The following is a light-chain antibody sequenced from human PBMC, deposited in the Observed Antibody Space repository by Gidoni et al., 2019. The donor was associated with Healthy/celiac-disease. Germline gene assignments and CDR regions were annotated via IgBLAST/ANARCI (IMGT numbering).Light chain of an antibody. V-gene: IGLV3-1*01. CDR2: QDS. J-gene: IGLJ2*01. Sequence: SSQLPQPPSVSVSPGQTASITGSGDKLGDKYACWYQQKPGQSPVLVIYQDSKRPSGIPERFSGSNAGNTATLTISGTQAMDEADYYWQAWDSSTAVVFGGGTKLTVL. CDR1: KLGDKY. CDR3: QAWDSSTAVV.